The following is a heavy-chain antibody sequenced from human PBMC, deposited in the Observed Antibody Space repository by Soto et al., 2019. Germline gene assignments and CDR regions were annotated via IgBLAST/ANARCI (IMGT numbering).Heavy chain of an antibody. Sequence: QVQLVESGGGVVQPGRSLRLSCAASGFTFRSYGMHWVRQAPGKGLEWVAVISYDGREIHYVDSVKGQFTISRDNSKDTLYLQMNSLRGEDTAVYFCANGKDGVSYYYGMDVWGPGTTVAVSS. D-gene: IGHD3-10*01. CDR2: ISYDGREI. V-gene: IGHV3-30*18. J-gene: IGHJ6*02. CDR1: GFTFRSYG. CDR3: ANGKDGVSYYYGMDV.